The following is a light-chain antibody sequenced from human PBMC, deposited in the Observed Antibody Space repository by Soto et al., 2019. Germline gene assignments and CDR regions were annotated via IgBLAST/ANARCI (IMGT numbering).Light chain of an antibody. CDR2: EVI. CDR1: SSDVGGHNY. CDR3: TSYAGSDNVI. Sequence: QSAPTQPPSASGSPGQSVTISCTGTSSDVGGHNYVSWYQQHPGKAPKLLIYEVIQRPSGVPDRFSGSKSGNTASLTVSGLQAEDEADYYCTSYAGSDNVIFGGGTKLTVL. V-gene: IGLV2-8*01. J-gene: IGLJ2*01.